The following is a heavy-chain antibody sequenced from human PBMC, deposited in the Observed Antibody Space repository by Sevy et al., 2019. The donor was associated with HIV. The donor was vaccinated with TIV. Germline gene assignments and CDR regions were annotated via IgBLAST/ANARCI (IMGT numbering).Heavy chain of an antibody. V-gene: IGHV3-30-3*01. CDR2: MSFDGTDK. J-gene: IGHJ3*01. Sequence: GGSLRLSCAASGFTFSSYPMHWVRQAPGKGLEWVSFMSFDGTDKYYADSVKGRFTITRDNFKNTLFLQMNSLRAEDTAFYYCVRETTMLPRGAFDFWGPGTMVTVSS. CDR3: VRETTMLPRGAFDF. D-gene: IGHD3-10*01. CDR1: GFTFSSYP.